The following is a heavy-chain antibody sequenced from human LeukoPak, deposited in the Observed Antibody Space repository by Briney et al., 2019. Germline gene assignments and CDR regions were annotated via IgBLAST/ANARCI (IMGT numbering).Heavy chain of an antibody. V-gene: IGHV3-11*01. CDR3: ARTDYDILTGYHYWYFDL. J-gene: IGHJ2*01. CDR2: ISSSGSTI. Sequence: GGSLRLSCAASGFTFSDYYMGWIRQAPGKGLEWVSYISSSGSTIYYADSVKGRFTISRDNAKNSLYLQMNSLRAEDAAVYYCARTDYDILTGYHYWYFDLWGRGTLVTVSS. CDR1: GFTFSDYY. D-gene: IGHD3-9*01.